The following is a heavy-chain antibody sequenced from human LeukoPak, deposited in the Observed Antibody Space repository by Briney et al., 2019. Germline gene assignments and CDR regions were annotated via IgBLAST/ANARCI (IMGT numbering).Heavy chain of an antibody. Sequence: PGGSLRLSCAASGFTFNSYSMNWVRQAPGQGLEWVSSISSGGGYIYYPDSVKGRFTVSRDNAKHSLYLQMNSLRAEDTAVYYCARAIQSYGDYGMDVWGQGTTVTVSS. V-gene: IGHV3-21*01. CDR2: ISSGGGYI. D-gene: IGHD5-18*01. J-gene: IGHJ6*02. CDR1: GFTFNSYS. CDR3: ARAIQSYGDYGMDV.